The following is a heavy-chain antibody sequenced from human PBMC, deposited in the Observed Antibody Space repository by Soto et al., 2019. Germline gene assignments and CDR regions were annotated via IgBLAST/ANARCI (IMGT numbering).Heavy chain of an antibody. CDR3: ASNYYDSSGFGMDV. V-gene: IGHV1-69*13. D-gene: IGHD3-22*01. J-gene: IGHJ6*02. CDR2: IIPIFGTA. Sequence: GASVKVSCKASGGTFSSYAISWVRQAPGQGLEWMGGIIPIFGTANYAQKFQGRVTITADESTSTAYMELSSLRSEDTAVYYCASNYYDSSGFGMDVWGQGTTVTVSS. CDR1: GGTFSSYA.